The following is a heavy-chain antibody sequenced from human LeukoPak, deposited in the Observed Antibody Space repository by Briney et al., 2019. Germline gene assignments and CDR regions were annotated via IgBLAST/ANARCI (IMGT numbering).Heavy chain of an antibody. Sequence: GGSLRLSCTASGFTFSSYSMNWVRQAPGKGLEWVSSISSSSSYIYYADSVKGRFTISRDNAKNSLYLQMNSLRAEDTAVYYCARDLAYYYYDSSGYYGNPIDYWGQGTLATVSS. J-gene: IGHJ4*02. CDR1: GFTFSSYS. D-gene: IGHD3-22*01. V-gene: IGHV3-21*01. CDR2: ISSSSSYI. CDR3: ARDLAYYYYDSSGYYGNPIDY.